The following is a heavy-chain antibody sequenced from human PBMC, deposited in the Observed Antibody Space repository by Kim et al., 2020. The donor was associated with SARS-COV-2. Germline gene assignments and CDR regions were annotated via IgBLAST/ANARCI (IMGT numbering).Heavy chain of an antibody. V-gene: IGHV3-23*01. J-gene: IGHJ6*02. CDR2: ISGSGGST. CDR1: GFTFSSYA. Sequence: GGSLRLSCAASGFTFSSYAMSWVRQAPGKGLEWVSAISGSGGSTYYADSVKGRFTISRDNSKNTLYLQMNSLRAEDTAVYYCAKELRSPTWIQLWSISGGDYYYGMDVWGQGTTVTVSS. CDR3: AKELRSPTWIQLWSISGGDYYYGMDV. D-gene: IGHD5-18*01.